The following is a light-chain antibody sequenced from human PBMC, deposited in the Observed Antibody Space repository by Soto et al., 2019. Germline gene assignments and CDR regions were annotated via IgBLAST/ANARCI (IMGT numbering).Light chain of an antibody. V-gene: IGKV1-12*01. CDR3: QQDNSFPLT. CDR2: AAS. Sequence: DVQMTQSPSSVSASVGDRVTITCRASQGISSCLAWYQQKPGKAPKIVIYAASSLQTGVPSRFSGSVSVTDFTLTISSLQPEDFATYYGQQDNSFPLTFGGGTKVDIK. CDR1: QGISSC. J-gene: IGKJ4*01.